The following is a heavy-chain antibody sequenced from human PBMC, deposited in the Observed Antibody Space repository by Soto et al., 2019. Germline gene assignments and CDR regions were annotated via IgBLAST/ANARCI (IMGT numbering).Heavy chain of an antibody. J-gene: IGHJ6*02. Sequence: EVRLLESGGGLVQPGGSLRLSCAASGFPFSTSAMNWVRQSPGKGPEWLSLISATSDLAYYGESVKGRFTSSRDNSKNVLYLEMKRLRVEDTAVYYCAKYSGSFPVFNGLSVWGQGTTVIVSS. CDR2: ISATSDLA. CDR3: AKYSGSFPVFNGLSV. D-gene: IGHD1-26*01. CDR1: GFPFSTSA. V-gene: IGHV3-23*01.